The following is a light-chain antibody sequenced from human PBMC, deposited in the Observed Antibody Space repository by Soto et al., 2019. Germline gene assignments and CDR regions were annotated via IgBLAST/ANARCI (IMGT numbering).Light chain of an antibody. J-gene: IGKJ4*01. Sequence: DIQMTQSPSSLSASMGDRVTFTCQASQDITNSLNWYQQKPGRAPKLLIYDASNLEAGVPSRFSGGGSGTDFIFTISSLQPDDVATYYCQQYDNVSLTFGGGTKVDIK. CDR2: DAS. CDR3: QQYDNVSLT. CDR1: QDITNS. V-gene: IGKV1-33*01.